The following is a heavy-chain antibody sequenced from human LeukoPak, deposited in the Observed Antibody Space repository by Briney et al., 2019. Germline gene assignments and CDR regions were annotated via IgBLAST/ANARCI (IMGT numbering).Heavy chain of an antibody. CDR3: ARESGGCHPRPFDY. CDR2: IYSGGST. V-gene: IGHV3-66*01. Sequence: PGASLRLSCAASGFTVSSNYMSWVRQPPGKGLEWGSVIYSGGSTYYADSVKGRFTISRDNSKNTLYLQMNSLRAEETAVYYCARESGGCHPRPFDYWGQGTLVSVSS. D-gene: IGHD2-15*01. J-gene: IGHJ4*02. CDR1: GFTVSSNY.